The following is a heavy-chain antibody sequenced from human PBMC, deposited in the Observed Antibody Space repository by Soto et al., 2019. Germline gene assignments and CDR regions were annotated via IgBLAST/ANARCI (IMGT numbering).Heavy chain of an antibody. CDR3: AKDGEYSGYDLGQTYYFDY. CDR2: ISYDGSNK. D-gene: IGHD5-12*01. Sequence: QVQLVESGGGVVQPGRSLRLSCAASGFTFSSYGMHWVRQAPGKGLEWVAVISYDGSNKYYADSVKGRFTISRDNSKNTLYLQMNSLRAEDTAVYYCAKDGEYSGYDLGQTYYFDYWDQGTLVTVSS. J-gene: IGHJ4*02. V-gene: IGHV3-30*18. CDR1: GFTFSSYG.